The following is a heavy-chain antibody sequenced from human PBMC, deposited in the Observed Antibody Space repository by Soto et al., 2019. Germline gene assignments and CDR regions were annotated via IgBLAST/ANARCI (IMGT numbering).Heavy chain of an antibody. V-gene: IGHV3-48*04. CDR3: ARGDDNSGYYYAFDY. D-gene: IGHD3-22*01. Sequence: GGSLRLSCAASGFTFSSYSMNWVRQAPGKGLEWVSYISSSSSTIYYADSVKGRFTISRDSAKKSLFLQMHSLRAEDTALYYCARGDDNSGYYYAFDYCGQGPPFTVYS. J-gene: IGHJ4*02. CDR1: GFTFSSYS. CDR2: ISSSSSTI.